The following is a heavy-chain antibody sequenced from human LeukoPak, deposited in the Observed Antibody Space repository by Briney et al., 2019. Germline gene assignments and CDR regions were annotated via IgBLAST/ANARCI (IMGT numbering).Heavy chain of an antibody. CDR2: IHGNGETT. CDR3: GRDPNGDYVGAFEF. V-gene: IGHV3-23*01. D-gene: IGHD3-16*01. J-gene: IGHJ3*01. Sequence: GGSPRLSCVGSGFMFSRFGLIWVRQAPGKGLEWVSGIHGNGETTYYGDSVKGRFTISRDNSKSTLYLQMNSLRVEDTAEYFCGRDPNGDYVGAFEFWGQGTKVAVSS. CDR1: GFMFSRFG.